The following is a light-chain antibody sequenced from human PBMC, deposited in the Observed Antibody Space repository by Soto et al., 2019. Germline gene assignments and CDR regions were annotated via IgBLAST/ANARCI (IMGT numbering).Light chain of an antibody. J-gene: IGKJ4*01. Sequence: DIQMTQSPSSVSASVGDRVTITFRSSQGINRWLAWYQQKLGKAPKLLIFDASSLQSGVPSRFSGSGSGTDFTLTISSLQHEDFATYYCQQANSFPLTFGGGTKVDIK. V-gene: IGKV1D-12*01. CDR1: QGINRW. CDR3: QQANSFPLT. CDR2: DAS.